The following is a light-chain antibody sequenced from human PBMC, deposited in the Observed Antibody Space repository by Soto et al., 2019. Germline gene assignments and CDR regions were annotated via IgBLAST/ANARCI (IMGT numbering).Light chain of an antibody. CDR2: DAS. CDR3: QQYGSSSRT. V-gene: IGKV3-15*01. CDR1: QSVTNK. Sequence: EMLMTQSPATLSVSPGERVSLSCWASQSVTNKLAWYQQRPGQPPRLLLYDASTRATGVPATFSGSGSGTDFTLTISRLEPEDFGVYYCQQYGSSSRTFGQGTKVDIK. J-gene: IGKJ1*01.